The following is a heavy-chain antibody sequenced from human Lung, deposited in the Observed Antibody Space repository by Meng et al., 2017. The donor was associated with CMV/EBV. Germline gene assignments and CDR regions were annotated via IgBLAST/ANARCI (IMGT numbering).Heavy chain of an antibody. CDR1: GFMFSDYS. CDR2: ISNGGAYI. J-gene: IGHJ6*02. V-gene: IGHV3-21*01. D-gene: IGHD5/OR15-5a*01. Sequence: GESXKISCAASGFMFSDYSMNWVRQAPGKGLEWVSSISNGGAYIYYADSVKGRFTISRDNAQNSLYLQMNSLRAEDTAVYYCARDVSPRSSVYFAIYYFYALDVWGQGTTVTVPS. CDR3: ARDVSPRSSVYFAIYYFYALDV.